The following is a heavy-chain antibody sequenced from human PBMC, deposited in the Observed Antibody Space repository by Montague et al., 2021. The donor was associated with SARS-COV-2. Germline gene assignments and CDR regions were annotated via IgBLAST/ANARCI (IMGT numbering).Heavy chain of an antibody. V-gene: IGHV3-30*04. CDR2: IRYNGSNK. D-gene: IGHD3-16*02. CDR1: GFTFSSYA. Sequence: SRRLSCAASGFTFSSYAMHWVRQAPGKGLEWVSVIRYNGSNKYYADSVKGRFTISRDNAKNTLYLQMNSLRAEDTAVYYCARDNNDYILRSYRYNYWGQGTLVTVSS. CDR3: ARDNNDYILRSYRYNY. J-gene: IGHJ4*02.